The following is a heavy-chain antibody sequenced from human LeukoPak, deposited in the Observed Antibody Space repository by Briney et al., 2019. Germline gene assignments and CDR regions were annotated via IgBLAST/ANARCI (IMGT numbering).Heavy chain of an antibody. J-gene: IGHJ4*02. CDR2: IIPILGIA. CDR3: ARDLPRHYYDSSGYLS. Sequence: SVKVSCKASGYTFTSYGISWVRQAPGQGLEWMGRIIPILGIANYAQKFQGRVTITADKSTSTAYMELSSLRSEDTAVYYCARDLPRHYYDSSGYLSWGQGTLVTVSS. D-gene: IGHD3-22*01. V-gene: IGHV1-69*04. CDR1: GYTFTSYG.